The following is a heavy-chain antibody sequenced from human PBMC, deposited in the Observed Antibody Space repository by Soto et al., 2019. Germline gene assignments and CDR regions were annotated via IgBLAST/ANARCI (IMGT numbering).Heavy chain of an antibody. V-gene: IGHV4-39*01. Sequence: PSESLSRTCTVSGGASSSSSYYWGWIRQAPEKELEWIGSIYYSGRSYYQSSLESRVTISIDTSKNQFSLKVNSVTAADTGVYYCARHGVPAARYRDYFDNWGQGSLVT. CDR2: IYYSGRS. J-gene: IGHJ4*02. CDR1: GGASSSSSYY. D-gene: IGHD2-2*01. CDR3: ARHGVPAARYRDYFDN.